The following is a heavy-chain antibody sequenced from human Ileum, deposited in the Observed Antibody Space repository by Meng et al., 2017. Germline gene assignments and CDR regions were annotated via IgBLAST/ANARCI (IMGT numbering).Heavy chain of an antibody. D-gene: IGHD3/OR15-3a*01. Sequence: VLCVGSGGGVFQPGRSLRLSCATSGFTFTSHGLHWVRQAPGKGLEWVAVIWYDGSKEYYADSVKGRFTISRDDSKNTIYLQMNYLRAEDTAVYYCTRCYGDWFSGDHWGRGTLVTVSS. J-gene: IGHJ4*01. V-gene: IGHV3-33*01. CDR2: IWYDGSKE. CDR1: GFTFTSHG. CDR3: TRCYGDWFSGDH.